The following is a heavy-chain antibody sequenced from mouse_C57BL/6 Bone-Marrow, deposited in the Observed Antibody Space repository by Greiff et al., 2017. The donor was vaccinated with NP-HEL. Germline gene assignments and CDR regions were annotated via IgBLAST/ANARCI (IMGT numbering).Heavy chain of an antibody. Sequence: QVQLQQSGAELVKPGASVKMSCKASGYTFTSYWITWVKQRPGQGLAWIGDIYPGSGSTNYNEKFKSKATLTVDTSSSTAYMQLSSLTSEDSAVYYCASAGWFSWYFDVWGTGTTVTVSS. CDR1: GYTFTSYW. D-gene: IGHD2-3*01. CDR2: IYPGSGST. V-gene: IGHV1-55*01. CDR3: ASAGWFSWYFDV. J-gene: IGHJ1*03.